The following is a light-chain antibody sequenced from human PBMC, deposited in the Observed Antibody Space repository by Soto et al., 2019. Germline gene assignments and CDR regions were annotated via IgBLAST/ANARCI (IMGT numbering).Light chain of an antibody. V-gene: IGKV3-11*01. CDR1: QSVRTN. Sequence: MTQFPDTVSVTPGETVTLSCGASQSVRTNLAWYQQRPGQTPRLLIYDGSNRATGIPARFSGSGSGTDHTLTISSLEPEDSAVYYCQQRSNWPITFGQGTRLEIK. J-gene: IGKJ5*01. CDR3: QQRSNWPIT. CDR2: DGS.